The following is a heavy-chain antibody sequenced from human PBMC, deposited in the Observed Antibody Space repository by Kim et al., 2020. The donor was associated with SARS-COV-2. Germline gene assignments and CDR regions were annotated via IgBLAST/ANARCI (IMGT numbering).Heavy chain of an antibody. CDR1: GFTFSSIA. CDR3: AKGRDSSTHFDY. CDR2: ISNSGGNT. D-gene: IGHD4-4*01. Sequence: GGSLRLSCAASGFTFSSIAMTWVRQAPGKGLEWVSTISNSGGNTFYADSVKGRFTISRDNSKNTLYLQMSSLRAEDTAVYFCAKGRDSSTHFDYWGQGTLVTVSS. J-gene: IGHJ4*02. V-gene: IGHV3-23*01.